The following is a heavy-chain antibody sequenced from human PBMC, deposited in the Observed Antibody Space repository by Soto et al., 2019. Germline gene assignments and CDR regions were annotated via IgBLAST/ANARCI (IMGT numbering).Heavy chain of an antibody. CDR3: ARESEDLTPTCDD. CDR2: IRCRGGST. CDR1: REPFTRSA. V-gene: IGHV3-23*01. Sequence: PVVSRRLSSPAAREPFTRSAMRWVRQAPGPRLEWVSAIRCRGGSTYSADSVKGRFNISSDNYENTRYLQMNSLRAEDTAVYYCARESEDLTPTCDDWGQGTPLPVSS. J-gene: IGHJ4*02.